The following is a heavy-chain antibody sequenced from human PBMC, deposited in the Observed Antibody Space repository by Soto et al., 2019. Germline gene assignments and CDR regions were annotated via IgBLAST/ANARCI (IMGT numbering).Heavy chain of an antibody. J-gene: IGHJ4*02. V-gene: IGHV1-69*01. CDR1: GGTFSGYV. D-gene: IGHD3-16*01. Sequence: QLVQSGSEVKKPGSSVKVSCQASGGTFSGYVVTWVRQAPGQGLEWMGEFVPLFGTTNYAQRFSGRNTITAEESTSAAYMELRTLRSDDTAVYYCATHGLGVSSPPYFDYWGQGTLVTVSS. CDR3: ATHGLGVSSPPYFDY. CDR2: FVPLFGTT.